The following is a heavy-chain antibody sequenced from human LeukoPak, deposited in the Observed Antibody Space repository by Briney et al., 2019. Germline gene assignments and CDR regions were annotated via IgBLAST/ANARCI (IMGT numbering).Heavy chain of an antibody. J-gene: IGHJ3*02. D-gene: IGHD3-22*01. CDR3: AKDERAMIVVDEDAFDI. Sequence: PGGSLRLSCAASGFTFSSYVMHWVRQAPGKGLEWVAFIRYDGSNKYYADSVKGRFTISRDNSKNTLYLQMNSLRAEDTAVYYCAKDERAMIVVDEDAFDIWGQGTMVTVSS. V-gene: IGHV3-30*02. CDR1: GFTFSSYV. CDR2: IRYDGSNK.